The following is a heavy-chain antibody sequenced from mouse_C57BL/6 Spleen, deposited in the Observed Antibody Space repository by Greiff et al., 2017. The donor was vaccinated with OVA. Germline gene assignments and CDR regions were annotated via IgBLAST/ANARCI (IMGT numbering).Heavy chain of an antibody. CDR1: GFTFSSYT. CDR2: ISGGGGNT. V-gene: IGHV5-9*01. CDR3: ARQGTASARGYFDY. D-gene: IGHD1-2*01. Sequence: EVKLVESGGGLVKPGGSLKLSCAASGFTFSSYTMSWVRQTPEKRLEWVATISGGGGNTYYPDSVKGRFTISRDNAKNTLYLQMSRLRSEDTALYYCARQGTASARGYFDYWGQGTTLTVSS. J-gene: IGHJ2*01.